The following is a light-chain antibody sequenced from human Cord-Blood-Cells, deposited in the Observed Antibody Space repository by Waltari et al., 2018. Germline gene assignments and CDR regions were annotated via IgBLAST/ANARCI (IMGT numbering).Light chain of an antibody. CDR3: SSYTSSSTL. J-gene: IGLJ2*01. V-gene: IGLV2-14*03. CDR2: DVS. CDR1: SSDVGGYNY. Sequence: QSALTQPASVSGSPGQSITISCTGTSSDVGGYNYVSWYQHHPGKAPKLMIYDVSNPPSGGANRFSGSKSGNTASLTISVLQAEDEADYYCSSYTSSSTLFGRGTKLTVL.